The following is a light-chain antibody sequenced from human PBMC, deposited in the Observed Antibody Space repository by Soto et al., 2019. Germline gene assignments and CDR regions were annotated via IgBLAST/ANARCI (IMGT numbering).Light chain of an antibody. CDR3: QQRSDGFT. Sequence: EIVLTQSPGTLSLSPGERATLSCRASQTISSKSLAWYQQKPGQAPRVLLYGASNRASGIPDRFSGSGSETDFTLTISGLEPEDCAVYYCQQRSDGFTFGPGTKVDI. CDR2: GAS. J-gene: IGKJ3*01. V-gene: IGKV3D-20*02. CDR1: QTISSKS.